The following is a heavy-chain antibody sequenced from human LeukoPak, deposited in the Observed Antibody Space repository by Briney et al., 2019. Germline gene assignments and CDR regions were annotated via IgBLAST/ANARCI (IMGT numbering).Heavy chain of an antibody. CDR2: IWYDGTKI. Sequence: PGGSLRLSCAASGFTFSSYGMHWVRQAPGKGLEWVAVIWYDGTKIFYADSVKGRFTISRDNSKNTVYLQMNSLRADDTAVYYCANLAVAPLGKDTWFDPWGQGTLVTVSS. J-gene: IGHJ5*02. D-gene: IGHD6-19*01. V-gene: IGHV3-33*08. CDR3: ANLAVAPLGKDTWFDP. CDR1: GFTFSSYG.